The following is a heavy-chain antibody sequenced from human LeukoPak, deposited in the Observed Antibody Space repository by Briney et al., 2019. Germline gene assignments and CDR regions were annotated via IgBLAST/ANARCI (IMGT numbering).Heavy chain of an antibody. V-gene: IGHV4-38-2*02. CDR2: FYHRSGTT. Sequence: SETLSLTCSVSGYFITSGYYWGWIRQPPGNGLEWIGSFYHRSGTTHYNPSLQSRVTISVDTSSNQFSLKLRSVTAADTAIHYCARGISSGSPGAYWGQGMLVTVSS. CDR1: GYFITSGYY. CDR3: ARGISSGSPGAY. J-gene: IGHJ4*02. D-gene: IGHD6-19*01.